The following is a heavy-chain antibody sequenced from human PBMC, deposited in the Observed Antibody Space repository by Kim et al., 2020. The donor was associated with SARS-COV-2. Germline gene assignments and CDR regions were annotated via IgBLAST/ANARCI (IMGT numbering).Heavy chain of an antibody. CDR1: GGTFSSYA. CDR2: IIPILGIA. J-gene: IGHJ6*02. Sequence: SVKVSCKASGGTFSSYAISWVRQAPGQGLEWMGRIIPILGIANYAQKFQGRVTITADKSTSTAYMELSSLRSEDTAVYYCARGEFRIQLWPAPSTNYYYGMDVWSQGTTVTVSS. V-gene: IGHV1-69*04. D-gene: IGHD5-18*01. CDR3: ARGEFRIQLWPAPSTNYYYGMDV.